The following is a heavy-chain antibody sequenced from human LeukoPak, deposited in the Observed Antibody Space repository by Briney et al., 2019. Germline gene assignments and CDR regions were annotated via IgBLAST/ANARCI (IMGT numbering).Heavy chain of an antibody. CDR2: INAGNGDT. Sequence: ASVKVSCKASGYTFTSYTMHWVRQAPGQRLEWMGWINAGNGDTKYSQKFQGRVTITRDTSASTAYMELSSLRSEDTAVYYCARAKYSYGPGHFDYWGQGTLVTVSS. CDR3: ARAKYSYGPGHFDY. V-gene: IGHV1-3*01. CDR1: GYTFTSYT. D-gene: IGHD5-18*01. J-gene: IGHJ4*02.